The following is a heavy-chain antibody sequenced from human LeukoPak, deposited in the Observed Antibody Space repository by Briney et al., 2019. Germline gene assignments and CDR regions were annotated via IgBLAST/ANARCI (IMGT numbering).Heavy chain of an antibody. J-gene: IGHJ6*02. V-gene: IGHV3-23*01. Sequence: GGSLRLSCAASGFTFSSYAMSWVRQAPGKGLEWVSAISGSGGSTYYADSVKGRFTISRDNSKNTLYLQMNSLRAEDTAVYYCAKGGGLWFGESPYGMDVWGQGTAVTVSS. D-gene: IGHD3-10*01. CDR3: AKGGGLWFGESPYGMDV. CDR2: ISGSGGST. CDR1: GFTFSSYA.